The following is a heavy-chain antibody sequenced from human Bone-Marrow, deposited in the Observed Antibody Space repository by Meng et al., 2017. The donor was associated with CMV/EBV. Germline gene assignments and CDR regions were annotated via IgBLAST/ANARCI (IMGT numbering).Heavy chain of an antibody. V-gene: IGHV5-51*01. J-gene: IGHJ4*02. D-gene: IGHD3-22*01. CDR2: IYPGDSDI. CDR1: GYTFTNYW. Sequence: GESLKISCKGSGYTFTNYWIVWVRQMPGKGLEWMGIIYPGDSDIRYSPSFQGQVTISADKSISTAYLQWSSLKASDTAMYYCARLPRNYYDSNAFQARGDYWGQGTLVTVSS. CDR3: ARLPRNYYDSNAFQARGDY.